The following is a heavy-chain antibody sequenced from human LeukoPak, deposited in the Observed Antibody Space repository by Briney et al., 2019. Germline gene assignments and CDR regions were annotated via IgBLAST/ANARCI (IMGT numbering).Heavy chain of an antibody. CDR2: TSYSSSTI. CDR1: GFTFSSYS. J-gene: IGHJ6*03. V-gene: IGHV3-48*04. CDR3: ARGDYYYYYMDV. Sequence: GSLRLSCVVSGFTFSSYSMNWVRQAPGKGLEWVSYTSYSSSTIKYADFVKGRFTISRDNAKNSLYLQMNSLRAEDTAVYYCARGDYYYYYMDVWGKGTTVTISS.